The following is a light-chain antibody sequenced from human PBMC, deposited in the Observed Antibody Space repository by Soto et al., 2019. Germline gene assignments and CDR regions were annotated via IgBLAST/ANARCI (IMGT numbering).Light chain of an antibody. Sequence: QSVLTQPPSVSAAPGQTVTISCAGSSSNIGNNYVSWYQQLPGTAPKLLIYDSNKRPSGIPDRFSGSKSGTSATLGITGLQTGDEADYYCGTWDSSLSAVVFGGGTKLTGL. V-gene: IGLV1-51*01. CDR3: GTWDSSLSAVV. CDR2: DSN. CDR1: SSNIGNNY. J-gene: IGLJ2*01.